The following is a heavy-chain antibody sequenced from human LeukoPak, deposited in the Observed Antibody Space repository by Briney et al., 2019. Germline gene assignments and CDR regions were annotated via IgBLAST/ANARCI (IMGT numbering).Heavy chain of an antibody. Sequence: PGGSLRLSCAASGFTFSSYSMNWVRQAPGKGLEWVSSISSSSSYIYYADSVKGRFTISRDNAKNSLYLQMNSLRAEDTAVYYCARGGCSGGSCYPDYYYYYGMDVWGQGTTVTVSS. J-gene: IGHJ6*02. CDR2: ISSSSSYI. V-gene: IGHV3-21*01. D-gene: IGHD2-15*01. CDR3: ARGGCSGGSCYPDYYYYYGMDV. CDR1: GFTFSSYS.